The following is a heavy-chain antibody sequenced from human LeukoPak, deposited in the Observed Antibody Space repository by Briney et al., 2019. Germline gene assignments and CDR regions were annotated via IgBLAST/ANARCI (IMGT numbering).Heavy chain of an antibody. J-gene: IGHJ6*02. V-gene: IGHV3-21*01. CDR3: ARDQSYYGMDV. CDR1: GLTFSSYS. Sequence: GGSLRLSCAASGLTFSSYSMNWVRQAPGKGLEWVSSISSSSSYIYYADSVKGRFTISRDNAKNSLYLQMNSLRAEDTAVYYCARDQSYYGMDVWGQGTTVTVSS. CDR2: ISSSSSYI.